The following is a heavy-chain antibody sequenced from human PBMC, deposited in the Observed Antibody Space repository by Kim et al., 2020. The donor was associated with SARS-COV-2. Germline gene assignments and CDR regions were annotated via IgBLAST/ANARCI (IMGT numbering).Heavy chain of an antibody. Sequence: KKYYADAVRGRFTIPRDNSKNTLYLQMNSLRAEDTAVYYCARELAHCPLDYWGQGTLVTVSS. CDR2: KK. J-gene: IGHJ4*02. CDR3: ARELAHCPLDY. V-gene: IGHV3-30*01. D-gene: IGHD2-15*01.